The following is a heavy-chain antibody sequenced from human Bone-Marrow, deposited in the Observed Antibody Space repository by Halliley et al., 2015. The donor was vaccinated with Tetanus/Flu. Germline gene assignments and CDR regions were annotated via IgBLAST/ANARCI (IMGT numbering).Heavy chain of an antibody. D-gene: IGHD6-19*01. V-gene: IGHV3-48*02. J-gene: IGHJ2*01. Sequence: WISYISSTSSTIYYADSVKGRFTISRDNAKNSLFLQMNPLRDEDTAVYYCARGLAVAKGWYFDLWGRGTLVTVSS. CDR3: ARGLAVAKGWYFDL. CDR2: ISSTSSTI.